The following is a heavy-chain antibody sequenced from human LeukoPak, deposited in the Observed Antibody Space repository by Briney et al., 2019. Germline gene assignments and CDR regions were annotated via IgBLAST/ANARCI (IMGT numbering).Heavy chain of an antibody. Sequence: PSQTLSLTCAVSGGSISSGGYSWSWIRQPPGKGLEWIGYIYHSGSTYYNPSLKSRVTISVDRSKNQFSLKLSSVTAADTAVYYCARGDYYGSGPFDPWGQGTLVTVSS. CDR2: IYHSGST. CDR1: GGSISSGGYS. CDR3: ARGDYYGSGPFDP. D-gene: IGHD3-10*01. J-gene: IGHJ5*02. V-gene: IGHV4-30-2*01.